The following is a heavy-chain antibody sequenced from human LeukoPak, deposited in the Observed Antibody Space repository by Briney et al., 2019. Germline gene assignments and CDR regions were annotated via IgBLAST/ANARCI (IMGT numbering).Heavy chain of an antibody. Sequence: ASVKVSCKASGYTFTGYYMHWVRQAPGQGLEWMGIINPSGGSTSYAQKFQGRVTMTRDTSTSTVYMELSSLRSEDTAVYYCAMAGYGDLYYYYGMDVWGQGTTVTVSS. D-gene: IGHD4-17*01. J-gene: IGHJ6*02. V-gene: IGHV1-46*01. CDR2: INPSGGST. CDR1: GYTFTGYY. CDR3: AMAGYGDLYYYYGMDV.